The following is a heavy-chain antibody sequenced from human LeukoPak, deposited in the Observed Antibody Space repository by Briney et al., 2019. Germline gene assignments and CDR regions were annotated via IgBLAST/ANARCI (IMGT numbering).Heavy chain of an antibody. CDR3: ASIAVPAANYYYYGMDV. D-gene: IGHD2-2*01. CDR1: GYTFTGYY. Sequence: ASVKVSCKASGYTFTGYYMHWVRQAPGQGVEGMGWIKLKSGRTNYEQKFQGRVTMTRNTSISTAYMELSRLKSDDTAVYYCASIAVPAANYYYYGMDVWGQGTTVTVSS. CDR2: IKLKSGRT. J-gene: IGHJ6*02. V-gene: IGHV1-2*02.